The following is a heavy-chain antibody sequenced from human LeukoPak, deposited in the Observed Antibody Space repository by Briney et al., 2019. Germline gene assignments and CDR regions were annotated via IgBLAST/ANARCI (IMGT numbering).Heavy chain of an antibody. CDR2: ISGGGGDT. V-gene: IGHV3-23*01. CDR3: AKDQDSSLSEFFGWFDS. J-gene: IGHJ5*01. D-gene: IGHD6-19*01. CDR1: GFTFSRYA. Sequence: GGSLSLSCAASGFTFSRYAMTWLRQAPGRGLEWVSAISGGGGDTYYAGSVKGRFTISRDNSKNTLYLQMTGLRAEDTAIYFCAKDQDSSLSEFFGWFDSWGQGILVTVSS.